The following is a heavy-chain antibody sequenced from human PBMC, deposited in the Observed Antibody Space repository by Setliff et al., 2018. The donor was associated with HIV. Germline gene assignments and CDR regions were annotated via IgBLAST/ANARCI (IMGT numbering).Heavy chain of an antibody. J-gene: IGHJ3*01. V-gene: IGHV3-74*01. CDR2: VDTDGSGT. CDR3: ATVFEV. CDR1: GFTLKNTW. Sequence: GGSLRLSCSASGFTLKNTWMRWVRQAPGKGLMWVARVDTDGSGTSYADSVKGRFTISRDNAKNTLYLQMNTLRVEDTAVYYCATVFEVWGQGTMVTVSS.